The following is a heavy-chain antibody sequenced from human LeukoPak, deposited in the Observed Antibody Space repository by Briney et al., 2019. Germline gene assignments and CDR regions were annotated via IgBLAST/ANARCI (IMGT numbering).Heavy chain of an antibody. CDR1: GGSFSGYY. Sequence: SETLSLTCAVYGGSFSGYYWSWIRQPPGKGLEWIGEINHGGSTNYNPSLKSRVTISVDTSKNQFSLKLSSVTAADTAVYYCARGPRGSWGYYYYYGMDVWGQGTTVTVSS. J-gene: IGHJ6*02. D-gene: IGHD6-13*01. V-gene: IGHV4-34*01. CDR2: INHGGST. CDR3: ARGPRGSWGYYYYYGMDV.